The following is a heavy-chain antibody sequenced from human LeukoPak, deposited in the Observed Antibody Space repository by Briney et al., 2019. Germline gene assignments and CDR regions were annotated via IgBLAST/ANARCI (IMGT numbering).Heavy chain of an antibody. Sequence: SETLSLTCTVSGYSISSGYYWGWIRQPPGKWLEWIGSMYHSGSTFYNPSLKSRVTISVDTSKNQFSLKLSSVTAADTAVYYCARDSGRYCSGGSCYSSDYWGQGTLVTVSS. CDR2: MYHSGST. CDR3: ARDSGRYCSGGSCYSSDY. CDR1: GYSISSGYY. V-gene: IGHV4-38-2*02. D-gene: IGHD2-15*01. J-gene: IGHJ4*02.